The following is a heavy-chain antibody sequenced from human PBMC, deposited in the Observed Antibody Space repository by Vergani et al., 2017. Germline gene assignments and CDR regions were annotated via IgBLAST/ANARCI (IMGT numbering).Heavy chain of an antibody. CDR3: ASNLPAAGDY. D-gene: IGHD6-13*01. CDR2: ISSSSSTI. CDR1: GFTFSSYS. V-gene: IGHV3-48*01. Sequence: EVQLVESGGGLVQPGGSLRLSCAASGFTFSSYSMNWVRQAPGKGLEWVSYISSSSSTIYYADSVKGRFTISRDNAKNSLYLQMNSLRAEETAVYYCASNLPAAGDYWGQGTLVTVSS. J-gene: IGHJ4*02.